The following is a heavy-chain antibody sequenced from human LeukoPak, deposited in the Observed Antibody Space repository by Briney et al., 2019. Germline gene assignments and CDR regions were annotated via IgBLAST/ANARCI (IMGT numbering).Heavy chain of an antibody. Sequence: GGSLRLSRAASGFTFSSYGMHWVRQAPGKGLEWVALIWYDGSNKYYADSVKGRFTISRDNSKNTLYLQMNSLRAEDTAVYYCARTGDSSGWDSQIDYWGQGTLVTVSS. CDR2: IWYDGSNK. CDR3: ARTGDSSGWDSQIDY. J-gene: IGHJ4*02. D-gene: IGHD6-19*01. CDR1: GFTFSSYG. V-gene: IGHV3-30*19.